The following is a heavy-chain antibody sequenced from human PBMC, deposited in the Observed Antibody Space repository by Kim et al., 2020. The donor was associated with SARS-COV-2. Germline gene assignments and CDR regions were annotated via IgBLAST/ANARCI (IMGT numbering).Heavy chain of an antibody. Sequence: SVKVSCKASGGTFSSYAISWVRQAPGQGLEWMGGIIPIFGTANYAQKFQGRVTITAYESTSTAYMELSSLRSEDTAVYYCARTKGVYYDILTGYRSEYYGMDVWGQGTTVTVSS. CDR3: ARTKGVYYDILTGYRSEYYGMDV. CDR2: IIPIFGTA. CDR1: GGTFSSYA. D-gene: IGHD3-9*01. V-gene: IGHV1-69*13. J-gene: IGHJ6*02.